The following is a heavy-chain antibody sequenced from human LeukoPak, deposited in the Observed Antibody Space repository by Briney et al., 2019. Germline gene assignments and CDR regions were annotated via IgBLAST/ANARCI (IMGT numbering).Heavy chain of an antibody. Sequence: PGGSLRLSCAASGFTFDDYSMHWVRQAPGKGLEWVSGISWNSGSIGYADSVKGRFTISRDNAKNSLYLQMNSLRAEDTALYYCAKSGPTPSRYYHYYYYMDVWGKGTTVTVSS. D-gene: IGHD2-15*01. CDR1: GFTFDDYS. CDR3: AKSGPTPSRYYHYYYYMDV. CDR2: ISWNSGSI. J-gene: IGHJ6*03. V-gene: IGHV3-9*01.